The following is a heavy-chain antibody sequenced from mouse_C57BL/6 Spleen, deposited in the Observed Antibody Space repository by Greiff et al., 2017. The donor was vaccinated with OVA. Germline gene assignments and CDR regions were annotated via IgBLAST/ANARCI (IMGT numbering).Heavy chain of an antibody. J-gene: IGHJ2*01. V-gene: IGHV1-80*01. Sequence: QVQLQQSGAELVKPGASVKISCKASGYAFSSYWMNWVKQRPGKGLEWIGQIYPGDGDTNYNGKFKGKATLTADKSSSTAYMQLSSLTSEDSAVYFCARSRLGNYFDYWGQGTTLTVSS. CDR3: ARSRLGNYFDY. CDR2: IYPGDGDT. D-gene: IGHD4-1*01. CDR1: GYAFSSYW.